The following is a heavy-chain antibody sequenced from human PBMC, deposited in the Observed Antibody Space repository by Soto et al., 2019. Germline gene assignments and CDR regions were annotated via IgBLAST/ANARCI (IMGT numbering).Heavy chain of an antibody. D-gene: IGHD3-10*01. V-gene: IGHV3-21*01. CDR3: ARDHRGDSMWCGARRDDAFDI. Sequence: GGSLRLSCAASGFTFSSYSMNWVRQAPGKGLEWVSSISSSSSYIYYADSVKGRFTISRDNAKNSLYLQMNSLRAEDTAVYYCARDHRGDSMWCGARRDDAFDIWGQGTMVTVSS. CDR2: ISSSSSYI. J-gene: IGHJ3*02. CDR1: GFTFSSYS.